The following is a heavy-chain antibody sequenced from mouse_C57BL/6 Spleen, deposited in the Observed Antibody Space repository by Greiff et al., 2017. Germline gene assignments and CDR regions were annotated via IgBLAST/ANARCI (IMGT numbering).Heavy chain of an antibody. CDR3: ARRGVYYYLFAY. V-gene: IGHV1-69*01. J-gene: IGHJ3*01. CDR2: IDPSDSYT. Sequence: QVQLQQPGAELVMPGASVKLSCKASGYTFTSYWMHWVKQRPGQGLEWIGEIDPSDSYTNYNQKFKGKSTLTVDKSSSAAYMQLSSLTSEDSAVYYCARRGVYYYLFAYWGQGTLVTVSA. D-gene: IGHD1-1*01. CDR1: GYTFTSYW.